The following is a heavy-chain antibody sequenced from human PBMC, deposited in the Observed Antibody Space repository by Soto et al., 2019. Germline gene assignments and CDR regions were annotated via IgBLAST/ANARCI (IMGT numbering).Heavy chain of an antibody. J-gene: IGHJ4*02. D-gene: IGHD3-22*01. CDR2: ISSSGNT. V-gene: IGHV4-59*01. CDR3: ARAPMVLTRSYFDS. Sequence: SETLSLTCTVSDGSISNFYWSWIRQPPGKGLEWIGYISSSGNTNYDPSLKSRVSISVDTSKNQFSLNLTSVTAADTAVYYCARAPMVLTRSYFDSWGQGTPVTVSS. CDR1: DGSISNFY.